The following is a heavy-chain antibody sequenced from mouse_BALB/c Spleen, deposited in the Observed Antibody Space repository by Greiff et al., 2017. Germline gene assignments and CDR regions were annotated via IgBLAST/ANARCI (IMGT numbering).Heavy chain of an antibody. V-gene: IGHV1-54*01. CDR3: ARSGEWYGNYEGFAY. D-gene: IGHD2-10*02. J-gene: IGHJ3*01. CDR1: GYAFTNYL. Sequence: QVQLQQSGAELVRPGTSVKVSCKASGYAFTNYLIEWVKQRPGQGLEWIGVINPGSGGTNYNEKFKGKATLTADKSSSTAYMQLSSLTSDDSAVYFCARSGEWYGNYEGFAYWGQGTLVTVSA. CDR2: INPGSGGT.